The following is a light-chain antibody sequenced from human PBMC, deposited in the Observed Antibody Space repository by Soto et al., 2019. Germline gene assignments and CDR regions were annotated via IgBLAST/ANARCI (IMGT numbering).Light chain of an antibody. CDR1: EDIDTS. V-gene: IGKV1-5*01. CDR3: QHYDTFSWT. Sequence: DIQMTQSPSTLSVSLGDRITITCRASEDIDTSLAWFQQGPGKAPKVLIAGASGLMNGVPSTFSGSGSGTEFALTISSVQPDDFATYFCQHYDTFSWTFGQGTKVEMK. CDR2: GAS. J-gene: IGKJ1*01.